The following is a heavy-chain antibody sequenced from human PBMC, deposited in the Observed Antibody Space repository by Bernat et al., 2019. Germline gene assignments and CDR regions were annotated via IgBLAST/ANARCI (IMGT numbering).Heavy chain of an antibody. J-gene: IGHJ3*02. CDR3: AGESSDYGDYANAFDI. Sequence: QVQLQESGPGLVKPSETLSLTCAVSGYSISSGYYWGWIRQPPGKGLEWIGSIYHSGSTYYNPSLKSRVTISVDTSKNQFSLKLSSVTAADTAVYYCAGESSDYGDYANAFDIWGQGTMVTVSS. V-gene: IGHV4-38-2*02. CDR1: GYSISSGYY. D-gene: IGHD4-17*01. CDR2: IYHSGST.